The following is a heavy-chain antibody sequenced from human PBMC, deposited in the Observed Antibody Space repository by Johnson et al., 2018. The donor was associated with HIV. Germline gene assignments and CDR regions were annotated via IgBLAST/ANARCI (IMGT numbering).Heavy chain of an antibody. CDR1: GFTFDDFT. CDR3: AKEMDETWLLLRGHAFEI. CDR2: ISWNSGGI. J-gene: IGHJ3*02. Sequence: VQLVESGGDLVQPGRSLRLSCAASGFTFDDFTMHWVRQAPGKGLEWVSSISWNSGGIDFADSVKGRFTISRDNAKNSLYLQMNSLRAEDTALYYCAKEMDETWLLLRGHAFEICGQGTMVTVSS. V-gene: IGHV3-9*01. D-gene: IGHD3-22*01.